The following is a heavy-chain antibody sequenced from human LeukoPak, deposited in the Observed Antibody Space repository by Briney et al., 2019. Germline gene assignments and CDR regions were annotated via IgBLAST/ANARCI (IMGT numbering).Heavy chain of an antibody. CDR1: GYSFTSYW. CDR2: IYPGDSDT. D-gene: IGHD5-12*01. CDR3: ARRLPRGYSGYDPYYSDY. V-gene: IGHV5-51*01. J-gene: IGHJ4*02. Sequence: GESLKISCKGSGYSFTSYWIGWVRQMPGKGPEWMGIIYPGDSDTRYSPSFQGQVTISADKSISTAYLQWSSLKASDTAMYYCARRLPRGYSGYDPYYSDYWSQGTLVTVSS.